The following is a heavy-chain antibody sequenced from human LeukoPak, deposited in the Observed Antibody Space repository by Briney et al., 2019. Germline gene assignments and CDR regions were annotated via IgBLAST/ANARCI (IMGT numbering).Heavy chain of an antibody. J-gene: IGHJ4*02. D-gene: IGHD3-16*02. CDR1: GFTFSSYW. V-gene: IGHV3-74*01. CDR3: ARDTYDYVWGSYRLFDY. CDR2: INSDGSST. Sequence: GGSLRLSCAASGFTFSSYWMHWDRQAPGKGLVWVSRINSDGSSTSYADSVKGRFTISRDNAKNTLYLQMNSLRAEDTAVYYCARDTYDYVWGSYRLFDYWGQGTLVTVSS.